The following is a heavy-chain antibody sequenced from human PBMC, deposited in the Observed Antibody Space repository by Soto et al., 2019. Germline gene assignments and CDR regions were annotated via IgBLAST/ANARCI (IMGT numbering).Heavy chain of an antibody. Sequence: PGGSLGLSCSSSVFNSDDYGLAWDLQASGQGLGWVGLTAGQSYGGIIECRASVKGRFTISRDDSTKVFYLHMDGLQADDTAPYFCSRDADFYGLDTWGQGTTVTVSS. V-gene: IGHV3-49*04. J-gene: IGHJ6*02. CDR2: TAGQSYGGII. CDR1: VFNSDDYG. CDR3: SRDADFYGLDT.